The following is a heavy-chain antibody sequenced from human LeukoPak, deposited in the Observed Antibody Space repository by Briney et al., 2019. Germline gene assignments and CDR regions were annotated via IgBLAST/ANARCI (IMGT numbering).Heavy chain of an antibody. D-gene: IGHD3-3*01. Sequence: ASVKVSCKASGYTFTGYYIHWVRQAPGQGVEYMGWIIPNSGATNYAQKFQGRVTMTRDTSISTAYLELSRLRSDDTAVYYCARGPSEYFDFIIGYDYWGQGTLVTVSS. CDR1: GYTFTGYY. CDR3: ARGPSEYFDFIIGYDY. CDR2: IIPNSGAT. J-gene: IGHJ4*02. V-gene: IGHV1-2*02.